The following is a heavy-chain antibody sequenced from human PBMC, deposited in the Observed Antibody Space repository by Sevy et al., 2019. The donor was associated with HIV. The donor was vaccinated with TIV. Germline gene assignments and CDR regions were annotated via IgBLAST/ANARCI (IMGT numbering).Heavy chain of an antibody. CDR1: GGSISSYY. J-gene: IGHJ4*02. CDR3: ARSHLAFCGGDCFSPYYFDS. CDR2: IYSSGST. D-gene: IGHD2-21*01. V-gene: IGHV4-59*01. Sequence: SETLSLTCSVSGGSISSYYWNLIRQPPGKGLERIGYIYSSGSTNYNPSLKSRVTISVDMSKNQFSLKLSSVTAADTAVYYCARSHLAFCGGDCFSPYYFDSWGQGTLVTVSS.